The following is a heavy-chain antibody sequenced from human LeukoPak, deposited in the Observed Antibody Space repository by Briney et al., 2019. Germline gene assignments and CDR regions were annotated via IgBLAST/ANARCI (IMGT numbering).Heavy chain of an antibody. V-gene: IGHV3-30-3*01. CDR2: KSPDGSEG. CDR3: AREFSRSASLDY. CDR1: GFTFTNYL. Sequence: TGGSLRLSCAASGFTFTNYLMHWVRQAPGKGLEWVAVKSPDGSEGYYADFVKGRFTISRDNSKNTLYLQVNSLRLEDTAIYYCAREFSRSASLDYWGQGTLVTVSS. J-gene: IGHJ4*02.